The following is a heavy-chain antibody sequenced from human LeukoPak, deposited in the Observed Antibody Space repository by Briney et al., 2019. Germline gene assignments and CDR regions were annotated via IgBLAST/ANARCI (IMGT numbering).Heavy chain of an antibody. V-gene: IGHV3-21*01. CDR1: GFTFSDYD. Sequence: GGSLRLSCAASGFTFSDYDMHWVRQAPGKGLEWVSSISSTSTYIFYGDSMKGRFTISRDNAKNSLYLQMNSLRAEDTAVYYCAKEWELLSGFDYWGQGTLVTVSS. J-gene: IGHJ4*02. D-gene: IGHD1-26*01. CDR2: ISSTSTYI. CDR3: AKEWELLSGFDY.